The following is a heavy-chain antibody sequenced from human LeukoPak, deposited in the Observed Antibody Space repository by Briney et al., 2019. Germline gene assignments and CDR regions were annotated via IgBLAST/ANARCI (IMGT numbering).Heavy chain of an antibody. D-gene: IGHD3-22*01. J-gene: IGHJ4*02. CDR3: ASIIDRSGYYLGY. Sequence: PSETLSLTCAVYGGSFSGYYWSWIRQPPGKGLEWIGSIYYSGSTYYNPSLKSRVTISVDTSKNQFSLKLSSVTAADTAVYYCASIIDRSGYYLGYWGQGTLVTVSS. V-gene: IGHV4-34*01. CDR2: IYYSGST. CDR1: GGSFSGYY.